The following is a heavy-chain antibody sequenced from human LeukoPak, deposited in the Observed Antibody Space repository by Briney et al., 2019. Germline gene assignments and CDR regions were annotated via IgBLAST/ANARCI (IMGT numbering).Heavy chain of an antibody. CDR1: GFTVSSNY. Sequence: GGSLRLSCAASGFTVSSNYMSWVRQAPGKGLEWVSVIYSGGSTYYADSVKGRFTISRDNSKNTLYLRMNSLRAEDTAVYYCARGGDHRYYYYGMDVWGQGTTVTVSS. V-gene: IGHV3-66*01. J-gene: IGHJ6*02. CDR2: IYSGGST. D-gene: IGHD2-21*02. CDR3: ARGGDHRYYYYGMDV.